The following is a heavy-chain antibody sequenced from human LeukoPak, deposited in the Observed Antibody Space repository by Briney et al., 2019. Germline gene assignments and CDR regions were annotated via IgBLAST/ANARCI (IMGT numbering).Heavy chain of an antibody. CDR3: ARQRRCYSNYVRNKHFDY. Sequence: SETLSLTCTVSGGSISSSSYYWGWLRQPPGPGLEWIESIYYSGNTYYNASLKRRVTISVYTSKNQFSLKLSSVDAADRAVYYCARQRRCYSNYVRNKHFDYWGQGTLVTVSS. CDR1: GGSISSSSYY. CDR2: IYYSGNT. V-gene: IGHV4-39*01. J-gene: IGHJ4*02. D-gene: IGHD4-11*01.